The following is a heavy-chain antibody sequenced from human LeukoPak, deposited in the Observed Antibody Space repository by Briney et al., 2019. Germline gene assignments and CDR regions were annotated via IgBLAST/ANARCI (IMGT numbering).Heavy chain of an antibody. CDR1: GFTFSSYG. CDR3: ARDSLTGESADY. J-gene: IGHJ4*02. CDR2: IWYDGSNK. D-gene: IGHD3-10*01. Sequence: GGSLRLSCAASGFTFSSYGMHWVRQAPGKGLEWVAVIWYDGSNKYYADSVKGRFTISRDNSKNTLYLQMNSLRAEDTAVYYCARDSLTGESADYWGQGTLVTVSS. V-gene: IGHV3-33*01.